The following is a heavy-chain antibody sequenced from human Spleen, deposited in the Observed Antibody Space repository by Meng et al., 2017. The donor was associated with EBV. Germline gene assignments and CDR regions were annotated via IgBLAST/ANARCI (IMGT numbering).Heavy chain of an antibody. J-gene: IGHJ4*02. V-gene: IGHV4-34*01. D-gene: IGHD2-2*01. CDR1: GVVFKDFY. CDR3: ARGMVAAASLDW. Sequence: VHLQQVGAVVLKPLETLFLTCACHGVVFKDFYWSWSRQTPGKGLEWIGEINHRGSTNYKPSLKSRVTISVDTSKNQFSLNLTSVTAADTAVYYCARGMVAAASLDWWGQGTLVTVSS. CDR2: INHRGST.